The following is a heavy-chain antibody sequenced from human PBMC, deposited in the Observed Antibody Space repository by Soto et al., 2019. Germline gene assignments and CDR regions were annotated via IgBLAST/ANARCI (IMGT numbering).Heavy chain of an antibody. CDR3: ARHTYYYDGSGYYYPDY. Sequence: SETLSLTCTVSGGSISSSSYYWGWILQPPGKGLEWIGSIYYSGSTYYNPSLKSRVTISVDTSKNQFSLKLSPVTAADTAVYYCARHTYYYDGSGYYYPDYGGQGTLVTVST. J-gene: IGHJ4*02. CDR1: GGSISSSSYY. D-gene: IGHD3-22*01. CDR2: IYYSGST. V-gene: IGHV4-39*01.